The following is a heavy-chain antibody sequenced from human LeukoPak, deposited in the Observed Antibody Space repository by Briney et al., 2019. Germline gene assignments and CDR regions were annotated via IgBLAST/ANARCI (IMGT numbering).Heavy chain of an antibody. CDR1: GYSFTSYW. V-gene: IGHV5-51*01. J-gene: IGHJ3*02. CDR2: IYPGDSDT. CDR3: ASQLVESIAARPPGDAFDI. D-gene: IGHD6-6*01. Sequence: RGESLKISCKGSGYSFTSYWIGWVRQMPGKGLEWMGIIYPGDSDTRYSPSFQGQVTISADKSISTAYLQWSSLKASDTAMYYCASQLVESIAARPPGDAFDIWGQGTMVTVSS.